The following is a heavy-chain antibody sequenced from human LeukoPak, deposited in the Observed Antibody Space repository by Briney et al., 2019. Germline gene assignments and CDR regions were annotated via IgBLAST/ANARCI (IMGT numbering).Heavy chain of an antibody. V-gene: IGHV4-59*08. CDR3: VRRDPGWNYFDY. CDR1: GGSINSHY. D-gene: IGHD6-19*01. J-gene: IGHJ4*02. CDR2: IFYTGKN. Sequence: SETLSLTCAVSGGSINSHYWGWIRQPPGKGLQWIGDIFYTGKNNYNPSLKSRVTISLDTSKDHLSLHLTSVLAADTAIYYCVRRDPGWNYFDYWGQEILVTVSS.